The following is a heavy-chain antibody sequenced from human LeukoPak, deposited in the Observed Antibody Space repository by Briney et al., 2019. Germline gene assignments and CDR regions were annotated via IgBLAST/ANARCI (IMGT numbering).Heavy chain of an antibody. CDR3: AKQRWWELLLFDY. J-gene: IGHJ4*02. CDR2: IKGSDGST. D-gene: IGHD1-26*01. V-gene: IGHV3-23*01. CDR1: GGTFSSYA. Sequence: ASVKVSCKASGGTFSSYAMSWVRQAPGKGLEWISTIKGSDGSTYFADSVKGRFTISRDNSKNTLYLQMNSLRAEDTAVYYCAKQRWWELLLFDYWGQGTLVTVSS.